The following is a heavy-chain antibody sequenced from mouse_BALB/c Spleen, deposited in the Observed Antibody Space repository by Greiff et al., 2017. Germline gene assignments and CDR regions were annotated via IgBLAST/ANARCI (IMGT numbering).Heavy chain of an antibody. Sequence: VQVVESGPGLVQPSQSLSITCTVSGFSLTSYGVHWVRQSPGKGLEWLGVIWSGGSTDYNAAFISRLSISKDNSKSQVFFKINSLQANDTAIYCCARNWDDGGQGTTLTVSS. CDR2: IWSGGST. V-gene: IGHV2-2*02. J-gene: IGHJ2*01. CDR3: ARNWDD. CDR1: GFSLTSYG.